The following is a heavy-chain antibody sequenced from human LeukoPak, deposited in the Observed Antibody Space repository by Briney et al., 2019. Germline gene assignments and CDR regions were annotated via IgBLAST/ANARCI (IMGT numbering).Heavy chain of an antibody. CDR3: SSLDAYAFDI. V-gene: IGHV3-23*01. CDR2: ISGSGGST. J-gene: IGHJ3*02. CDR1: GFTFSDYY. D-gene: IGHD3-16*02. Sequence: SGGSLRLSCAASGFTFSDYYMSWIRQAPGKGLEWVSTISGSGGSTYYADSVKGRFTLSRDNSKNTLYLQMNSLRAEDTAVYYCSSLDAYAFDIWGQGTMVTVSS.